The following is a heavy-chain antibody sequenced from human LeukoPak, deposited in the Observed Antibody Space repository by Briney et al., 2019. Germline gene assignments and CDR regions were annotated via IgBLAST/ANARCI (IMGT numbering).Heavy chain of an antibody. D-gene: IGHD6-13*01. CDR3: ARSYSTGRYSSSWYGY. CDR1: GFTFSRYS. CDR2: ISSSSSTI. Sequence: PGGSLRLSCAASGFTFSRYSMNWVRQAPGKGLEWVSYISSSSSTIYYADSVKGRFTISRDNAKNSLYLQMNSLRAEDTAVYYCARSYSTGRYSSSWYGYWGQGTLVTVSS. V-gene: IGHV3-48*04. J-gene: IGHJ4*02.